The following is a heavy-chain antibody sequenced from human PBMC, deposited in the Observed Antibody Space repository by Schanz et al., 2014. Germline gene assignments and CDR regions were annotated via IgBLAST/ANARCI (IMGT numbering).Heavy chain of an antibody. CDR3: AKEKEEVAADDSFVDY. V-gene: IGHV3-30*18. CDR1: GITLSGYG. Sequence: QVQLVESGGGVVQPGRSLRLSCAASGITLSGYGLHWVRQAPGKGLEWVGFISFDGRNTGYAHSVKGRFTISRDNSKNTVNLQMNSLRAEDTDVYDCAKEKEEVAADDSFVDYWGQGTLVTVSS. D-gene: IGHD6-13*01. J-gene: IGHJ4*02. CDR2: ISFDGRNT.